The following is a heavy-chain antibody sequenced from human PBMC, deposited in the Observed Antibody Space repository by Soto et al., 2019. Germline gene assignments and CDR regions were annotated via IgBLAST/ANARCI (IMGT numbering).Heavy chain of an antibody. CDR2: IYYSGST. V-gene: IGHV4-31*03. CDR3: ARSKASMAYYYGMDV. J-gene: IGHJ6*02. CDR1: GGSISSGGYY. Sequence: QVQLQESGPGLVNPSQTLSLTCTVSGGSISSGGYYWSWIRQHPGKGLEWIGYIYYSGSTYYNTSIKCRVTISVDTSKNQFSLKLSSVTAADTAVYYCARSKASMAYYYGMDVWGQGTTVTVSS.